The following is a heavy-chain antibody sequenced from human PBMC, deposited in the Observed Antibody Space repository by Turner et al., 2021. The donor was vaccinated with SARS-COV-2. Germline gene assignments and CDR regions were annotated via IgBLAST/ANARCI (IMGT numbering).Heavy chain of an antibody. CDR2: IYSGGST. D-gene: IGHD2-2*01. CDR1: GFTVSSNY. CDR3: ARDLGGTSALGGYFDY. V-gene: IGHV3-66*02. J-gene: IGHJ4*02. Sequence: EVLLVGSGGGLVRPGRSLRLSCSAFGFTVSSNYMNWVRQAPGKGLEWVAVIYSGGSTYYADAGKGRFTNTRDNSKNTLYLKMNSLRAEDTALDYCARDLGGTSALGGYFDYWGQGTLVTVSS.